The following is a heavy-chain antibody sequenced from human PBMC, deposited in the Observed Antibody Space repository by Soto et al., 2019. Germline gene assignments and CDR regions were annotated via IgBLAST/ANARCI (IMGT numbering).Heavy chain of an antibody. J-gene: IGHJ6*02. CDR1: GGSISSYY. CDR3: ARSNSWAQFYHYYGMDV. D-gene: IGHD6-13*01. V-gene: IGHV4-59*01. Sequence: SETLSLTCTVSGGSISSYYWSWIRQSPGKGLEWIGQIYYSGSSYYKPSLMSRVAISVDTSKNQFSMKLSSVTAADTAVYYCARSNSWAQFYHYYGMDVWGQGTTVTVSS. CDR2: IYYSGSS.